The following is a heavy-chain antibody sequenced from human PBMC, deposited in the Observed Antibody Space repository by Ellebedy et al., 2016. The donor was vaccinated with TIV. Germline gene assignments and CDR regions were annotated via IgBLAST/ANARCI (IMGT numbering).Heavy chain of an antibody. V-gene: IGHV1-2*04. CDR1: RYTFTSYA. D-gene: IGHD3-10*01. J-gene: IGHJ5*02. Sequence: ASVKVSXKASRYTFTSYAMHWVRQAPGQRLEWMGWINPNSGGTNYAQKFQGWVTMTRDTSISTAYMELSRLRSDDTAVYYCARGVDYYGSGSYYNGDWFDPWGQGTLVTVSS. CDR2: INPNSGGT. CDR3: ARGVDYYGSGSYYNGDWFDP.